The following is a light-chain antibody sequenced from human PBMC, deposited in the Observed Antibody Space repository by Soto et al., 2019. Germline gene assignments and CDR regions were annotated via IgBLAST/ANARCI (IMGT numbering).Light chain of an antibody. CDR2: GAS. CDR3: QQYGSSPRIT. CDR1: QSISSNS. V-gene: IGKV3-20*01. J-gene: IGKJ5*01. Sequence: EMVLTQSPGTLSLSPLERATLSCSASQSISSNSLAWYQQKPGQAPRLFIYGASSRATGIPDRFSGSGSGTHFTLTISRLEPEDFALYYCQQYGSSPRITFGQGTRLEIK.